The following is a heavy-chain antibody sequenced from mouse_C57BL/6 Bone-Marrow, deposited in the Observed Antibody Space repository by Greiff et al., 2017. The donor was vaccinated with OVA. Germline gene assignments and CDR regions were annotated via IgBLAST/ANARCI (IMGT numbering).Heavy chain of an antibody. V-gene: IGHV1-59*01. CDR3: ARDDLIYYYGSSYGFAY. Sequence: QVQLQQPGAELVRPGTSVKLSCKASGYTFTSYWMHWVKQRPGQGLEWIGVIDPSDSYTNYNQKFKGKATLTVDTSSSTAYMQLSSPTSEDSAVYYCARDDLIYYYGSSYGFAYWGQGTLVTVSA. CDR1: GYTFTSYW. D-gene: IGHD1-1*01. J-gene: IGHJ3*01. CDR2: IDPSDSYT.